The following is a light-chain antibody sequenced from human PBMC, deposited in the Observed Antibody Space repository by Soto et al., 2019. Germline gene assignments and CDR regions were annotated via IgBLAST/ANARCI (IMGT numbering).Light chain of an antibody. V-gene: IGKV3-20*01. CDR3: QQYGGSPLYT. Sequence: EIVLTQSPGTLSLTPGERATLSCRASQSVSNNYLAWHQQKPGQGPRLLIYGASSRATGIPDRFSGSGSGTDFTLTISRLEPEDFAVYYCQQYGGSPLYTFGQGTKVEIK. CDR1: QSVSNNY. CDR2: GAS. J-gene: IGKJ2*01.